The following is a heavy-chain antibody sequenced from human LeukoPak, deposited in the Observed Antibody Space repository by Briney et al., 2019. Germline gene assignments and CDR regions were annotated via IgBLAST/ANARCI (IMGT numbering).Heavy chain of an antibody. Sequence: SETLSLTCTVSGGSISNYYWSWFRQSPGKRLEWIASIYYSGSTTYNPSLKSRVTISVDTSKNLFSLQLSSVTAADTAVYYCARANYFDYWGQGTLVTVSS. J-gene: IGHJ4*02. CDR2: IYYSGST. CDR3: ARANYFDY. V-gene: IGHV4-59*01. CDR1: GGSISNYY.